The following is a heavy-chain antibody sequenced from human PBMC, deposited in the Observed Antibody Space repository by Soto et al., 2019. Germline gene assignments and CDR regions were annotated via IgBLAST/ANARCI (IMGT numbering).Heavy chain of an antibody. Sequence: QVQLVESGGGLVKPGGSLRLSCAASGFTFSDYYMSWIRQAPGKGLEWVSYISSSSSYTNYADSAKGRFTISRDNAKNSLYLQMNSLRAEDTALSYCARDHHRYSGYDYVDYWGQGTLVTVSS. CDR3: ARDHHRYSGYDYVDY. V-gene: IGHV3-11*05. CDR2: ISSSSSYT. CDR1: GFTFSDYY. D-gene: IGHD5-12*01. J-gene: IGHJ4*02.